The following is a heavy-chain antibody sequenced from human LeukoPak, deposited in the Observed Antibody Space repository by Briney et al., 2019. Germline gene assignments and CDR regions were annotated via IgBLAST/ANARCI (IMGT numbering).Heavy chain of an antibody. Sequence: ASVKVSCKASGYTFASYYMHWVRQAPGQGLEWMGIINPSGGSTSYAQKFQGRVTMTRDTFTSTVYMELSSLRSEDTAVFYWQKAVYDILTGYYFLDYWGQGTLVTVSS. CDR1: GYTFASYY. CDR3: QKAVYDILTGYYFLDY. D-gene: IGHD3-9*01. V-gene: IGHV1-46*01. J-gene: IGHJ4*02. CDR2: INPSGGST.